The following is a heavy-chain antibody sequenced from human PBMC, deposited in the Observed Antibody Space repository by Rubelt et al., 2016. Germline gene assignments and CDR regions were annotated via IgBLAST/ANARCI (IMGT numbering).Heavy chain of an antibody. CDR2: ISSSSSYI. CDR3: AREVPATADAFDI. CDR1: GFTFSSYA. J-gene: IGHJ3*02. Sequence: EVQLVESGGGLVQPGRSLRLSCAASGFTFSSYAMHWVRQAPGKGLEWVSSISSSSSYIYYADSVKGRFTISRDNAKNSLYLQMNSLRAEDTAVYYCAREVPATADAFDIWGQGTKVTVSS. D-gene: IGHD5-12*01. V-gene: IGHV3-21*01.